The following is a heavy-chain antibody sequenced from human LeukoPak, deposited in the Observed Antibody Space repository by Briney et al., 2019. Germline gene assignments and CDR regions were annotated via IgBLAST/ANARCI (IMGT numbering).Heavy chain of an antibody. Sequence: PGGSLRLSCAVSGITLSNYGMTWVRQAPGKGLEWVAGISDSGGRTNYADSVKGRFTISRDNPKNTLYLQMNSLRAEDTAVYYCATLLGRARTYYYGSGSYWEDYYYGMDVWGQGTTVTVSS. CDR3: ATLLGRARTYYYGSGSYWEDYYYGMDV. J-gene: IGHJ6*02. D-gene: IGHD3-10*01. V-gene: IGHV3-23*01. CDR2: ISDSGGRT. CDR1: GITLSNYG.